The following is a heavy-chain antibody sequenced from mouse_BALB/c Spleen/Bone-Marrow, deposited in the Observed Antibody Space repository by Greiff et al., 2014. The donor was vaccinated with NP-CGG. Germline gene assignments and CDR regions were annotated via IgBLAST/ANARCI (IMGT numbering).Heavy chain of an antibody. CDR2: IDPANGNT. D-gene: IGHD2-10*01. CDR3: ASSAYS. Sequence: SGAELVKPGASVKLSCTASGFNIKDTYMHWVKQRPEQGLEWIGRIDPANGNTKYDPKFQGKATITADTSSNTAYLQLSSLTSEDTAVYYCASSAYSWGQGTLVTVSA. V-gene: IGHV14-3*02. J-gene: IGHJ3*01. CDR1: GFNIKDTY.